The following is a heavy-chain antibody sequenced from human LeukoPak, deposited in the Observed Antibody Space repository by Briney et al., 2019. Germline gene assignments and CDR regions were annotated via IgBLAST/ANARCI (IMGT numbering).Heavy chain of an antibody. CDR1: GGSVNSASHY. D-gene: IGHD6-25*01. CDR2: IYTSGST. V-gene: IGHV4-61*09. J-gene: IGHJ4*02. CDR3: ANSFIGSGGSFAS. Sequence: PSQTLSLTCTVSGGSVNSASHYWNWIRQPAGKGLEWIGHIYTSGSTDYNPTLKSRVTISVDTSKNQFSLTLNSVTAADTAVYYWANSFIGSGGSFASWGQGTLVTVSS.